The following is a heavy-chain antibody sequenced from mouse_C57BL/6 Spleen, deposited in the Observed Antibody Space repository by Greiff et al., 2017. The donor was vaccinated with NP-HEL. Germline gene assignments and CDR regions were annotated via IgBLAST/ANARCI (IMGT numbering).Heavy chain of an antibody. CDR2: INPSNGGT. V-gene: IGHV1-53*01. CDR1: GYTFTSYW. J-gene: IGHJ3*01. CDR3: ARYDYDGAWFAY. Sequence: QVQLQQPGTELVKPGASVKLSCKASGYTFTSYWMHWVKQRPGHGLEWIGNINPSNGGTNYNEKFKGKATLTVDKSSSTAYMQLSSLTSEDSAVYYCARYDYDGAWFAYWGQGTLVTVSA. D-gene: IGHD2-4*01.